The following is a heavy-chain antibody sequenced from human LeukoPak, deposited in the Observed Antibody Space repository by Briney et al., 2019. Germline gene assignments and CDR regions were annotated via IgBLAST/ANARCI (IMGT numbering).Heavy chain of an antibody. J-gene: IGHJ4*02. V-gene: IGHV3-64D*06. D-gene: IGHD5-18*01. CDR2: ISSNGSST. CDR3: VKSADDSYGPTFDY. Sequence: PGGSLRLSCSASGFTFSSYAMHWVRQAPGKGVEYVSAISSNGSSTYYADSVKGRFTISRDNSKNTLYLQMSSLRAEDTAVYYCVKSADDSYGPTFDYWGQGTLVTVSS. CDR1: GFTFSSYA.